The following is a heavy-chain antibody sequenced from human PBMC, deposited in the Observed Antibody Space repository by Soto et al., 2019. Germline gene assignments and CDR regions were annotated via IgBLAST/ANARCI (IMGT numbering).Heavy chain of an antibody. CDR2: INPSGGST. V-gene: IGHV1-46*01. J-gene: IGHJ4*02. D-gene: IGHD3-10*01. CDR3: ARDPIGEVRGLLSHYFDY. Sequence: QVQLVQSGAEVKKPGASVKVSCKASGYTLTDYYIQWVRQAPGQGFEWMGLINPSGGSTSYAQKYQGSVTMTRDTSTTTVYMELSSLTSDDTAVYYCARDPIGEVRGLLSHYFDYWGQGPLVTVSS. CDR1: GYTLTDYY.